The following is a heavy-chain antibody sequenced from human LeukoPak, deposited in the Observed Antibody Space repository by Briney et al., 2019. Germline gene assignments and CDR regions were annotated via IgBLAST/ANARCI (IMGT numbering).Heavy chain of an antibody. CDR1: GYTFTGYY. V-gene: IGHV1-2*02. CDR2: INPNSGGT. D-gene: IGHD3-22*01. CDR3: AKDHYESSGYQDY. J-gene: IGHJ4*02. Sequence: GASVKVSCKASGYTFTGYYMHWVRQAPGQGLEWMGWINPNSGGTNYAQKFQGRVTMTRDTSISTAYMELSRLRSDDTAVYYCAKDHYESSGYQDYWGQGTLVTVSS.